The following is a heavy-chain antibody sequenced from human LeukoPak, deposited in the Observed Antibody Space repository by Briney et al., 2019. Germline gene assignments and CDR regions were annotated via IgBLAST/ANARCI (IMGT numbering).Heavy chain of an antibody. CDR2: ISYDESQK. J-gene: IGHJ4*02. D-gene: IGHD6-13*01. CDR1: GFTLSSFT. Sequence: HPGRSLRLSCAASGFTLSSFTMHWVRHNPGKGLEWVAVISYDESQKWYADSVKGRFTISRDISKNTLFLEMDSLRGEDTAVYYCARAYDSSWHNFDYWGQGSLVSDSS. V-gene: IGHV3-30-3*01. CDR3: ARAYDSSWHNFDY.